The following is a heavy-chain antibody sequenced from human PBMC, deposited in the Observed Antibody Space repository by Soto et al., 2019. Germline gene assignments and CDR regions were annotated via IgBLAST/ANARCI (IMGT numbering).Heavy chain of an antibody. V-gene: IGHV3-30-3*01. J-gene: IGHJ4*02. Sequence: LRLSCAASGFTFSSYAMHWVRQAPGKGLEWVAVISYDGSNKYYADSVKGRFTISRDNSKNTLYLQMNSLRAEDTAVYYCHGRAARLGRMDFDYWGQGTLVTVS. CDR1: GFTFSSYA. CDR2: ISYDGSNK. CDR3: HGRAARLGRMDFDY. D-gene: IGHD6-6*01.